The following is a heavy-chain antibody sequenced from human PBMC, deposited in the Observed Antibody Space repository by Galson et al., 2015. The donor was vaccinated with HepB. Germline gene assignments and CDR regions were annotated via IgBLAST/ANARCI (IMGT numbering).Heavy chain of an antibody. CDR2: IIPILGIA. V-gene: IGHV1-69*02. Sequence: SVKVSCKASGGTFSSYTISWVRQAPGQGLEWMGRIIPILGIANYAQKFQGRVTITADKSTSTAYMELSSLRSEDTAVYYCASSEGDYDAFDIWGQGTMVTVSS. CDR3: ASSEGDYDAFDI. J-gene: IGHJ3*02. D-gene: IGHD4-17*01. CDR1: GGTFSSYT.